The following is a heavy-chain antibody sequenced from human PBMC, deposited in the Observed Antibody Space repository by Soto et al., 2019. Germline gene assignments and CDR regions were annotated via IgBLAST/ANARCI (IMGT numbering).Heavy chain of an antibody. CDR2: MNQNGSEK. J-gene: IGHJ6*02. CDR3: ASYRVSYAMDV. V-gene: IGHV3-7*05. Sequence: EVQLVESGGGLVQPGGSLRLSCTVSGFTSGNYWMTWVRQAPGKGLEWVANMNQNGSEKYYVDSVKGRFAISRDNAKNSLYLQMNSLSAEDTAVYYCASYRVSYAMDVWGQGTTVTVSS. CDR1: GFTSGNYW.